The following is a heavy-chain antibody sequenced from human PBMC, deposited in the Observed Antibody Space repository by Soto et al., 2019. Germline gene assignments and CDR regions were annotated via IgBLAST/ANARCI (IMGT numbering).Heavy chain of an antibody. J-gene: IGHJ4*01. CDR2: IKQEGSEK. CDR1: GFTFSNSW. Sequence: GGSLRLSCVASGFTFSNSWMTWVRQAPGKGLEWVANIKQEGSEKYYVDSVKGRFTISRDDAKNSLYLQMDSLRAEDTAVYYCASGSGYSYDYNYWGQGTLVTVSS. D-gene: IGHD5-18*01. CDR3: ASGSGYSYDYNY. V-gene: IGHV3-7*01.